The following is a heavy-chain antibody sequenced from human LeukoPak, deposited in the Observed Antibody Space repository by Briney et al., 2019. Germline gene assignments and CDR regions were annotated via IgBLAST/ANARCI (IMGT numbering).Heavy chain of an antibody. CDR1: GYSFTAYF. D-gene: IGHD5-24*01. V-gene: IGHV1-46*01. Sequence: ASVKVSCKACGYSFTAYFIHWVRQAPGQGFEWMGMINPTGGTTTYAQNFQGKVTMTSETSTATVYMELSTLRSEDTAVYYCASLGVRDGYNRDDFWAQGTLVTVSS. CDR3: ASLGVRDGYNRDDF. J-gene: IGHJ4*02. CDR2: INPTGGTT.